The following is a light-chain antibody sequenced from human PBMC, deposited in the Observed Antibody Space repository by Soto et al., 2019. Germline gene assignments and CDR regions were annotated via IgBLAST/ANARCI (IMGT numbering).Light chain of an antibody. CDR3: QQYDAYSWT. V-gene: IGKV1-5*01. J-gene: IGKJ1*01. CDR1: QSISSW. Sequence: DIHMTQSPSTLSASVGDRVTITCRASQSISSWLAWYQQKPGKAPKLLIYDASNLHSGIPSRFSGSGSGTEFSLTISSLQPDDFATYYCQQYDAYSWTFGQGTKVDIK. CDR2: DAS.